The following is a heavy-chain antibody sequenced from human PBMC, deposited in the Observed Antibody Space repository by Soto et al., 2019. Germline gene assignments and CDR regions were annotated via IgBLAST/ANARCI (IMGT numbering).Heavy chain of an antibody. CDR3: ASHGSGSYYNGAFRYYGMDV. V-gene: IGHV1-69*13. J-gene: IGHJ6*02. CDR1: GGTFSSYA. D-gene: IGHD3-10*01. CDR2: IIPIFGTA. Sequence: GASVKVSCKASGGTFSSYAISWVRQAPGQGLEWMGGIIPIFGTANYAQKFQGRVTITADESTSTAYMELSSLRSEDTAVYYCASHGSGSYYNGAFRYYGMDVWGXGTTVNVSS.